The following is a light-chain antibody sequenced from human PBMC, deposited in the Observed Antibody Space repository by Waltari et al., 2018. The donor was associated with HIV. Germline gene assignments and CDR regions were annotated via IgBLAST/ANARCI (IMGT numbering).Light chain of an antibody. CDR1: SSNIGSYT. Sequence: QSELTQPPSASGTPGQRVTISCSGSSSNIGSYTVNWYQQLPGTAPKPLIYANQQRPSGVPDRFSGSQSDTSASLAIGGLQSEDEADYYCATWEASLSGPVFGGGTKLTVL. V-gene: IGLV1-44*01. CDR3: ATWEASLSGPV. J-gene: IGLJ2*01. CDR2: ANQ.